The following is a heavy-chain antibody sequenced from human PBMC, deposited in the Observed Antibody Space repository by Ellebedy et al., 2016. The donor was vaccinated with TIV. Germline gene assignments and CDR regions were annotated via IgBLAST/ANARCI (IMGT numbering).Heavy chain of an antibody. Sequence: PGGSLRLSCSASGFIFSRYDMHWVRQAPGKGLEWVGLISDEGVKIYYGDSVKGRFTLTRDNSRNTLYLDMSSLGVEDTAVYFCARDGGGRGSDDLFVLDVWGRGSTVIVSS. J-gene: IGHJ6*02. CDR2: ISDEGVKI. CDR3: ARDGGGRGSDDLFVLDV. CDR1: GFIFSRYD. V-gene: IGHV3-30*03. D-gene: IGHD3-9*01.